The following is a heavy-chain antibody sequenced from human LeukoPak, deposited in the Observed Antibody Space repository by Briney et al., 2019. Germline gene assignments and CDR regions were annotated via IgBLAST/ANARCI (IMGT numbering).Heavy chain of an antibody. V-gene: IGHV1-2*02. CDR1: GYTFTGYY. CDR3: ARPIMITFGGVIVKHDAFDI. D-gene: IGHD3-16*02. CDR2: INPNSGGT. Sequence: VASVKVSCKASGYTFTGYYMHWVRQAPGQGLEWMGWINPNSGGTNYAQKFQGRVTMTRDTSISTAYMELSRLRSDDTAVYYCARPIMITFGGVIVKHDAFDIWGQGTMVTVSS. J-gene: IGHJ3*02.